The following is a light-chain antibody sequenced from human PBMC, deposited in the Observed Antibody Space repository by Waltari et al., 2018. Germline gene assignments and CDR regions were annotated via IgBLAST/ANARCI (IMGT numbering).Light chain of an antibody. CDR3: LQYLHTPRT. V-gene: IGKV4-1*01. CDR2: WAS. CDR1: QSLLYTSNNKNY. Sequence: DVVMTQSPDSLAVSLGERATINCKSSQSLLYTSNNKNYLAWYQQKPGQPAKILIYWASIRESGVPDRYGGSGSGTDFTLTISGLQAEDVAAYFCLQYLHTPRTFGQGTKVEIK. J-gene: IGKJ1*01.